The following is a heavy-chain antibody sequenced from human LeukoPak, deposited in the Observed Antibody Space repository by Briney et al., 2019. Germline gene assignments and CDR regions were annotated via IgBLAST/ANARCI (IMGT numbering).Heavy chain of an antibody. V-gene: IGHV4-39*01. Sequence: SETLSLTCTISAASISSSSHHWGWIRQSPGKGLEWIGSIYYGQTIYYNPSLNSRVTISVVTSKDQFTLQLNSVTAADTAVYYCARGSSGGYYYGMDVWGQGTTVTVSS. J-gene: IGHJ6*02. D-gene: IGHD2-15*01. CDR1: AASISSSSHH. CDR2: IYYGQTI. CDR3: ARGSSGGYYYGMDV.